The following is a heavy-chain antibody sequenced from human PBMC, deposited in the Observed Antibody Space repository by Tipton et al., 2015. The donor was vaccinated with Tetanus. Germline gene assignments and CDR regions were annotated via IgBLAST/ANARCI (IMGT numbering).Heavy chain of an antibody. Sequence: QMQLVQSGAEVKKPGASVKVSCKASGYTFTSYYMHWVRQAPGQGLEWMGIINPSGGSTSYAQKFQGRVTMTRDTSTSTVYMELSSLRSEDTAVYYCAREMVTMVRGVINSDYWGQGTLVTVSS. CDR1: GYTFTSYY. D-gene: IGHD3-10*01. J-gene: IGHJ4*02. CDR3: AREMVTMVRGVINSDY. CDR2: INPSGGST. V-gene: IGHV1-46*01.